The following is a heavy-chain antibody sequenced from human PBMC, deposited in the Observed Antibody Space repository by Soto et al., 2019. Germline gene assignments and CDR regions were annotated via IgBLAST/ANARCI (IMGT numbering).Heavy chain of an antibody. CDR1: GYTFTDYF. CDR3: ARSGGNHSFYGLDV. D-gene: IGHD1-26*01. Sequence: GASVKVSCKASGYTFTDYFIHWVRQAPGQGFEWVGWINSNSGATTYAQNLQGRVTMTRDTSVSTAYMELSRLRSDDTAVYFCARSGGNHSFYGLDVWGQGTKVTVSS. J-gene: IGHJ6*02. CDR2: INSNSGAT. V-gene: IGHV1-2*02.